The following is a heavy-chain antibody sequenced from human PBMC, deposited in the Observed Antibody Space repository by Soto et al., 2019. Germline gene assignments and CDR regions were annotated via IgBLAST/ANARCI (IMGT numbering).Heavy chain of an antibody. Sequence: EVQLVESGGGLVQPGGSLRLSCAASGFIFSDHYMDWVRQAPGKGLEWVGRARNKVNSYITEHAASVRGRFTISRDDSRDSLYLQMNSLRTEDTAVYYCARLMGTSFDYWGQGTLVTVSS. V-gene: IGHV3-72*01. CDR3: ARLMGTSFDY. D-gene: IGHD2-8*01. CDR1: GFIFSDHY. CDR2: ARNKVNSYIT. J-gene: IGHJ4*02.